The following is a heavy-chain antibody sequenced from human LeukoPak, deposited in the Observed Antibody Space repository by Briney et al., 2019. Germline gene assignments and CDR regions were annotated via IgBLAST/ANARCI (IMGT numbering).Heavy chain of an antibody. D-gene: IGHD2-2*01. V-gene: IGHV4-30-2*01. Sequence: SQTLSLTCTVSGDSISSGDYYWSWIRQPPGKGLEWIGYIYHSGSTYYNPSLKSRVTISVDRSKNQFSLKLSSVTAADTAVYYCARETSTAGSFRHWGQGTLVTVSS. CDR1: GDSISSGDYY. CDR2: IYHSGST. J-gene: IGHJ4*02. CDR3: ARETSTAGSFRH.